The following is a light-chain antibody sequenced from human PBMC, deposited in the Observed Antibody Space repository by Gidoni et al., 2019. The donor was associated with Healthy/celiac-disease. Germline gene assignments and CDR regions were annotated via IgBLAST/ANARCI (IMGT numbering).Light chain of an antibody. V-gene: IGKV4-1*01. CDR1: QSVLYSSNNKNY. CDR3: QQYYSTSLFT. J-gene: IGKJ3*01. CDR2: WAS. Sequence: DIVMTQSPDSLAVSLGERATINCKSSQSVLYSSNNKNYLAWYQQKPGQPPKLLIYWASTRESGVPDRVSGSGSGTDFTLTISSLQAEDVAVYYCQQYYSTSLFTFGPGTKVDIK.